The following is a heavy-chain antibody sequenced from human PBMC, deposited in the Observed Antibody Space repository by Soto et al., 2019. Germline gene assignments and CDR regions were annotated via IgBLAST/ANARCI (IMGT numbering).Heavy chain of an antibody. D-gene: IGHD3-10*01. V-gene: IGHV3-74*01. CDR1: GFTFSSYW. CDR2: INSDGSST. J-gene: IGHJ5*02. CDR3: ARDLVRGVDGNWFDP. Sequence: GGSLRLSCAASGFTFSSYWMHWVRQAPGKGLVWVSRINSDGSSTSYADSVKGRFTISRDNAKNTLYLQMNSLRAEDTAVYYCARDLVRGVDGNWFDPWGQGTLVTVS.